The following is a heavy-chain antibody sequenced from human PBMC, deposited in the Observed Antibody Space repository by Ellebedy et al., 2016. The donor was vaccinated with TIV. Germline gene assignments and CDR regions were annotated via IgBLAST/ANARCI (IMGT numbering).Heavy chain of an antibody. Sequence: GESLKISCAASGFTFSNYDMSWVRQAPGKGLEWVSLISPDGRETYYTNSVKGRFTISRDNSKDTLFLQMNSLRVEDTALYYCAKHWGTSCPDDYWGHGTLVTVSS. J-gene: IGHJ4*01. CDR3: AKHWGTSCPDDY. D-gene: IGHD3-16*01. V-gene: IGHV3-23*01. CDR2: ISPDGRET. CDR1: GFTFSNYD.